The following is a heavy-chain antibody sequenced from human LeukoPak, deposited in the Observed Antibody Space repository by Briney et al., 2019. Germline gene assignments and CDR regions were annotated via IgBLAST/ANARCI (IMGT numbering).Heavy chain of an antibody. CDR1: GFTFSSLW. CDR3: ARDGGVSGYDLLDY. D-gene: IGHD5-12*01. CDR2: INQDGSEK. Sequence: GSLRLSCAASGFTFSSLWMTWVRQAPGKGLEWVANINQDGSEKYFVDSVKGRFTISRDNAKNSVFLQMNSLTVEDTAVYYCARDGGVSGYDLLDYWGQGTLVTVSS. V-gene: IGHV3-7*01. J-gene: IGHJ4*02.